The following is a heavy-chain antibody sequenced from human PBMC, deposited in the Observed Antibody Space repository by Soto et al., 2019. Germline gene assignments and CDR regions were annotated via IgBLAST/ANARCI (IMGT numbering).Heavy chain of an antibody. Sequence: ASVKVSCKASGYTFTGYYMHWVRQAPGQGLEWMGWINPNSGGTNYAQKFRGRVTMTRDTSISTAYMELSRLRSDDTAVYYCAKWGVPAASAYYYYHYGMDVWGQGTTVTVSS. CDR3: AKWGVPAASAYYYYHYGMDV. J-gene: IGHJ6*02. V-gene: IGHV1-2*02. D-gene: IGHD2-2*01. CDR1: GYTFTGYY. CDR2: INPNSGGT.